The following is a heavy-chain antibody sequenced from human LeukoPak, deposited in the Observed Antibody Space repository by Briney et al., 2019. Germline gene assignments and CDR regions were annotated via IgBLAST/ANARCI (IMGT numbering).Heavy chain of an antibody. Sequence: GGSLRLSCAASGFTFSSYGMHWVRQAPGKGLEWVAVISYDGSNKYYADSVKGRFTVSRDNSNNTLYLQTNSLRAEDTAVYYCAKSTHGGYSYGSPPDYWGQGTLVTVSS. J-gene: IGHJ4*02. D-gene: IGHD5-18*01. V-gene: IGHV3-30*18. CDR2: ISYDGSNK. CDR1: GFTFSSYG. CDR3: AKSTHGGYSYGSPPDY.